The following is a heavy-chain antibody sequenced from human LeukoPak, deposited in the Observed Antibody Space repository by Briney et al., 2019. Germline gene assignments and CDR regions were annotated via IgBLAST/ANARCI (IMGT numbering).Heavy chain of an antibody. Sequence: GGSLRLSCAASGFTFSSYAMGWVRQAPGKGLEWVSAISGSGGSTYYADSVKGRFTISRDNSKNTLYLQMNSLRAEDTAVYYCASSTLWFGELFRDYWGQGTLVTVSS. CDR2: ISGSGGST. V-gene: IGHV3-23*01. CDR3: ASSTLWFGELFRDY. J-gene: IGHJ4*02. CDR1: GFTFSSYA. D-gene: IGHD3-10*01.